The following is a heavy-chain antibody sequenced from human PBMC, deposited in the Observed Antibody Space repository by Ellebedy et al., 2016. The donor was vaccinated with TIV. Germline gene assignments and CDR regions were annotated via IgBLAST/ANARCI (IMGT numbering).Heavy chain of an antibody. Sequence: GESLKISCAASGFTFSSYSMNWVRQAPGKGLEWVSSISSSSSYIYYADSVKGRFTISRDNAKNSLYLQMNSLRAEDTAVYYCARAPVSPTDDAFDIWGQGTMVTVSS. CDR2: ISSSSSYI. D-gene: IGHD1-14*01. CDR3: ARAPVSPTDDAFDI. J-gene: IGHJ3*02. V-gene: IGHV3-21*01. CDR1: GFTFSSYS.